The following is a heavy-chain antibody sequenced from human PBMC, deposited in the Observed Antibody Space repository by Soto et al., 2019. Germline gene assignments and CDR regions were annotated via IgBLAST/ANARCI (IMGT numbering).Heavy chain of an antibody. Sequence: GGSLRLSCAASGFTFSSYGMHWVRQAPGKGLEWVAVIWYDGSNKYYADSVKGRFTISRVNSNNTLYVQMNSLKAEETAVYYCTREPYLPAAGLRSSLHFWGPGTPVTVSS. CDR1: GFTFSSYG. V-gene: IGHV3-33*01. CDR3: TREPYLPAAGLRSSLHF. D-gene: IGHD2-2*01. J-gene: IGHJ4*02. CDR2: IWYDGSNK.